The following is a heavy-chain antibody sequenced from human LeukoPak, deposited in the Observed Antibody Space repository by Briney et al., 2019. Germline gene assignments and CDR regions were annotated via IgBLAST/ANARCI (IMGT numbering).Heavy chain of an antibody. Sequence: GGSLRLSCAASGFTFSNYGMHCVRQAPGKGLEWVAFIRYDGSNKYYADSVKGRFTISRDNARNSLFLQMNSLRAEDTAVYYCARDAGNSYFDYWGQGTLVTVSS. V-gene: IGHV3-30*02. CDR1: GFTFSNYG. CDR3: ARDAGNSYFDY. D-gene: IGHD4-23*01. CDR2: IRYDGSNK. J-gene: IGHJ4*02.